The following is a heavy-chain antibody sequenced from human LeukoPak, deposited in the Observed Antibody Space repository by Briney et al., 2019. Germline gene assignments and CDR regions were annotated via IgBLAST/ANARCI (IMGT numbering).Heavy chain of an antibody. Sequence: PGGSLRLSCASSGFRFSDYYMSWIRQAPGKGLEWVSYIRSSGSTIHYADSVKGRFTISRDNAKNSVYLQMNSLRAEDTAVYYCASGLGVTPQDQTALDYLGQGTLVTVSS. CDR1: GFRFSDYY. J-gene: IGHJ4*02. CDR2: IRSSGSTI. V-gene: IGHV3-11*01. CDR3: ASGLGVTPQDQTALDY. D-gene: IGHD4-23*01.